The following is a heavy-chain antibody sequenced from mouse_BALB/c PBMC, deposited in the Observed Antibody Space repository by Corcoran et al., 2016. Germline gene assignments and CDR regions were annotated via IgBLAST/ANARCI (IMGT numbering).Heavy chain of an antibody. CDR2: INTYTGEP. D-gene: IGHD1-1*01. V-gene: IGHV9-3-1*01. CDR3: AVSVVEFLVDY. CDR1: GYTFTNYG. J-gene: IGHJ2*01. Sequence: QIQLVQSGPEMKKPGATVKISCKDSGYTFTNYGVNWVKKATGKGLKWMGWINTYTGEPTYADDFKGRFAFSLETSASTAYLQINNLKNDVTATYVGAVSVVEFLVDYWGQGTTLTVSS.